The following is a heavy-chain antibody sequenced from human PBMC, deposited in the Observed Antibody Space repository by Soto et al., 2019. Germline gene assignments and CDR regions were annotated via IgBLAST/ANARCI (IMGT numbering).Heavy chain of an antibody. CDR3: ARDYGGNHCFDY. Sequence: PGGSLRLSCAASGFTISGHGMHWVRQAPGKGLEWLAVISYDGSNKYYADSVKGRFTISRDNSKNTLYLQMNSLRAEDTAVYYCARDYGGNHCFDYWGQGTLVTAPQ. CDR1: GFTISGHG. V-gene: IGHV3-30*03. J-gene: IGHJ4*02. D-gene: IGHD4-17*01. CDR2: ISYDGSNK.